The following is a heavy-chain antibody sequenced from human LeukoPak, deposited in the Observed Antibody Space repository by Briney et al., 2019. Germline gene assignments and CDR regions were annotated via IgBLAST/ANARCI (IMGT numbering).Heavy chain of an antibody. D-gene: IGHD3-10*01. V-gene: IGHV5-51*01. Sequence: GESLKISCKGSGYIFTSYWIGWVRQMPGKGLEWMGIIYPGDSDTRYSPSFQGQVTISADKSISTACLQWSSLKASDTAMYYCARRYYGSGSYYNWFDPWGQGTLVTVSS. CDR3: ARRYYGSGSYYNWFDP. J-gene: IGHJ5*02. CDR2: IYPGDSDT. CDR1: GYIFTSYW.